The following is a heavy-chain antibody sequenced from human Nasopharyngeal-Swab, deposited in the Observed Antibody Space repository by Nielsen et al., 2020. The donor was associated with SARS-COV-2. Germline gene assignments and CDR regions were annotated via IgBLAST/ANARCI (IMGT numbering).Heavy chain of an antibody. CDR1: GVTFSSYG. V-gene: IGHV3-33*08. Sequence: SSAAAGVTFSSYGMHWVRQAPGKGREWVAVIWYDGSNKYYADSVKGRFTISRDNSKNTLYLQMNSLRAEDTAVYYCAREKWELGGFDYWGQGTLVTVSS. CDR3: AREKWELGGFDY. D-gene: IGHD1-26*01. J-gene: IGHJ4*02. CDR2: IWYDGSNK.